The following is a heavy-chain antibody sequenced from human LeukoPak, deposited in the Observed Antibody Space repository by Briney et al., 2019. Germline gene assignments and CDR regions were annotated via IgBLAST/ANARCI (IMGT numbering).Heavy chain of an antibody. CDR3: ARAGTALVAFDI. CDR2: IWYDGSNK. D-gene: IGHD5-18*01. V-gene: IGHV3-33*01. Sequence: GGSLRLSCAASGFTFSSYGMHWVRQAPGKGLEWVAVIWYDGSNKYYADSVKGRFTISRDNSKNTLYLQMNSLRAEDTAVYYCARAGTALVAFDIWGQGTMATVSS. J-gene: IGHJ3*02. CDR1: GFTFSSYG.